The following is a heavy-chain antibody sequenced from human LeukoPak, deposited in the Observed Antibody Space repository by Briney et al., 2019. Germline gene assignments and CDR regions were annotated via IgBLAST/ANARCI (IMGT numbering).Heavy chain of an antibody. CDR3: ATQGYGGPFDH. D-gene: IGHD5-12*01. J-gene: IGHJ4*02. V-gene: IGHV4-4*09. Sequence: PSETLSLTCTVSGVSISSYYWSWIRQPPGKGLEWIGYIYTSGSTNYNPSLKSRVTISVDTSKNQFSLKLSSVTAADTAVYYCATQGYGGPFDHWGQGTLVTVSS. CDR2: IYTSGST. CDR1: GVSISSYY.